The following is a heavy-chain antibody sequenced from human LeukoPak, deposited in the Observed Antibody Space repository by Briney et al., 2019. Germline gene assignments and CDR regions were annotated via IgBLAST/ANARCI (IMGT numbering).Heavy chain of an antibody. V-gene: IGHV1-2*02. CDR2: IGPNSGGT. CDR3: ARSNIAVRRGDNWFDP. CDR1: GYTFSDYY. J-gene: IGHJ5*02. Sequence: GSSVKVSCKASGYTFSDYYMLWVRQAPGQGLEWMGWIGPNSGGTNYEQKFQGRVTMTRDTSISTAYMELSRLISDDTAVYYCARSNIAVRRGDNWFDPWGQGTLVTVSS. D-gene: IGHD6-6*01.